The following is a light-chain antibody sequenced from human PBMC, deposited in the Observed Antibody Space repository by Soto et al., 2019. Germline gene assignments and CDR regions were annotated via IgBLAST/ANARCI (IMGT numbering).Light chain of an antibody. CDR1: QRISYY. CDR3: QQSYSTPPIT. J-gene: IGKJ5*01. Sequence: DIQMTQSPSSLSASVLDRVTITCRSSQRISYYLNGFQQKPGRAPKLLIYAASSLEAGVPSRYSGSGSGTDYTLTISSLQPEDFATYYCQQSYSTPPITFGQGTRLEIK. CDR2: AAS. V-gene: IGKV1-39*01.